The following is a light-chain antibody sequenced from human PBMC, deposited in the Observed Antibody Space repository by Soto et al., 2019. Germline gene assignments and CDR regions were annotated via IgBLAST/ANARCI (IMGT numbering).Light chain of an antibody. J-gene: IGKJ5*01. CDR1: QSISSL. V-gene: IGKV1-39*01. CDR3: QQSYSTTIT. CDR2: AAS. Sequence: DIQMTQSPSTLYSSLGDRVTITWRASQSISSLLAWYQQKPGKAPKLLIYAASSLQSGVPSRFSGSGSGTDFTLTISSLKTEDFATYDCQQSYSTTITFCQGTRLEIK.